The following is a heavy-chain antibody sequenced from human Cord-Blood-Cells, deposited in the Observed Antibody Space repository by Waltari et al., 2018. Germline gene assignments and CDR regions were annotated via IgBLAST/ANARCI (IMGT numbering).Heavy chain of an antibody. Sequence: EVQLVESGGGSVQPVGSLRLSCAVAGFTFRSYEMILVRQAPGKGMELVSYISSSGSTIYYADSVKGRFTISRDNAKNSLYLQMNSLRAEDTAVYYCARTNWVDAFDIWGQGTMVTDSS. V-gene: IGHV3-48*03. CDR1: GFTFRSYE. CDR3: ARTNWVDAFDI. J-gene: IGHJ3*02. D-gene: IGHD7-27*01. CDR2: ISSSGSTI.